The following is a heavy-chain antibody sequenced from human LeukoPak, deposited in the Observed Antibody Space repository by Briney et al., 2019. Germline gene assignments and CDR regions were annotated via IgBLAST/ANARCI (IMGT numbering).Heavy chain of an antibody. V-gene: IGHV4-59*08. CDR2: IHYSGST. D-gene: IGHD6-19*01. Sequence: SETLSLTCTVSGDSISTYYWSWIRQPPGKGLEWIGYIHYSGSTNYNPSLRSRVTISVDTSKNQFSLKLSSATAADTAVYYCARHYSSDPFDYWGQGTLVTVSS. CDR1: GDSISTYY. J-gene: IGHJ4*02. CDR3: ARHYSSDPFDY.